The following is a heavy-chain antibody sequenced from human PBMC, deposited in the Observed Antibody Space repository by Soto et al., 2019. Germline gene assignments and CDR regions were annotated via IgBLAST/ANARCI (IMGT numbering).Heavy chain of an antibody. CDR2: ISVSSTYA. Sequence: QVQLLESGGGLVKPGGSLRLSCAASGFTFSDYYMSWIRQAPGKGLECVAYISVSSTYANYGDSVEGRFTISRDNAENSLFLQMNSLRADDTAVYYCASGVRYYSAAKPANFDYWGQGALVTVSS. V-gene: IGHV3-11*03. CDR3: ASGVRYYSAAKPANFDY. J-gene: IGHJ4*02. D-gene: IGHD2-21*01. CDR1: GFTFSDYY.